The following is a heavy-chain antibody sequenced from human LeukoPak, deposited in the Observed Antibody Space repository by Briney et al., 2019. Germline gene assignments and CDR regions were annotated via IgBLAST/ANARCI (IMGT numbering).Heavy chain of an antibody. CDR1: AYTFTGYY. J-gene: IGHJ3*02. D-gene: IGHD5-24*01. Sequence: ASVKVSFKASAYTFTGYYMHWVRQAPGQGLEWMGWINPNSGDTNYAQKFQGRVTMTRDTSISTAYMELNSLRSDDTAVYYCARPTSNRAFDMWGQGTKVTVSS. CDR3: ARPTSNRAFDM. V-gene: IGHV1-2*02. CDR2: INPNSGDT.